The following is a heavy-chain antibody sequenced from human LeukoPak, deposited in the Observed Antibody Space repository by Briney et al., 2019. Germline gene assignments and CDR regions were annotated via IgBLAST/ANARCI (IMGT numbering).Heavy chain of an antibody. V-gene: IGHV1-18*01. Sequence: ASVKVSCKASGYTFTSYGISWVRQAPGQGLEWMGWISAYNGNTNYAQKLQGRVTMTTDTSTSTAYMELRSLRSDDTAVYYCARDGAPSYDILTGYHQDPFDYWGQGTLVTVSS. CDR2: ISAYNGNT. CDR1: GYTFTSYG. J-gene: IGHJ4*02. CDR3: ARDGAPSYDILTGYHQDPFDY. D-gene: IGHD3-9*01.